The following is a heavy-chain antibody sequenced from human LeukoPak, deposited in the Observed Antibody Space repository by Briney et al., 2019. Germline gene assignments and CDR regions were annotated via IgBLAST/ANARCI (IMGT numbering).Heavy chain of an antibody. J-gene: IGHJ4*02. CDR2: ISSSGSTT. V-gene: IGHV3-48*03. CDR1: GFTFSSYE. Sequence: HAGGSLRLSCAVSGFTFSSYEMNWVRQAPGKGLEWVSYISSSGSTTYYADSVKGRFTISRDNAKNSLNLQMNSLRAEDTAVYYCARYGDYWGQGTLVTVSS. D-gene: IGHD3-10*01. CDR3: ARYGDY.